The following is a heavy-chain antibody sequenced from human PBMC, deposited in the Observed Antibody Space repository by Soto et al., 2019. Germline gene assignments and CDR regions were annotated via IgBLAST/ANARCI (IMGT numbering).Heavy chain of an antibody. J-gene: IGHJ4*02. CDR1: GGSISSSSYY. Sequence: QLQLQESGPGLVKPSETLSLTCTVSGGSISSSSYYWAWVRQPPGKGLEWIGSVYYSGTTYYNPSLKSRVTISGDTSKNQFSLKLSSVTAADTAVFYCARLIHCKTTSCSFDYWGQGTLFTVSS. CDR2: VYYSGTT. CDR3: ARLIHCKTTSCSFDY. V-gene: IGHV4-39*01. D-gene: IGHD2-2*01.